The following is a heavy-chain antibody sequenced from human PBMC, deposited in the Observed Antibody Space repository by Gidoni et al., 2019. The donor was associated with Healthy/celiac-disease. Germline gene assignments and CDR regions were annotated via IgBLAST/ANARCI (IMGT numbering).Heavy chain of an antibody. CDR1: GYTFNGYY. Sequence: QVQLVQSGAEVKKPGASVKVPCKASGYTFNGYYMPGVRQAPGQGLEWMGWINPNSGGTNYAQKFQGWVTMTRDTSISTAYMELSRLRSDDTAVYYCAREEVTVVTPFYYYYYGMDVWGQGTTVTVSS. CDR2: INPNSGGT. CDR3: AREEVTVVTPFYYYYYGMDV. J-gene: IGHJ6*02. D-gene: IGHD2-15*01. V-gene: IGHV1-2*04.